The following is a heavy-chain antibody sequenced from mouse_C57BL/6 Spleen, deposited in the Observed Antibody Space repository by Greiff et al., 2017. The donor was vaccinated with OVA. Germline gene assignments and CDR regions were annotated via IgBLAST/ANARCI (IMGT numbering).Heavy chain of an antibody. CDR1: GYTFTSYW. V-gene: IGHV1-61*01. CDR2: IYPSDSAT. CDR3: ARVKIYDGYYPYFDV. J-gene: IGHJ1*03. D-gene: IGHD2-3*01. Sequence: QVHVKQPGAELVRPGSSVKLSCKASGYTFTSYWMDWVKQRPGQGLEWIGNIYPSDSATNYNQKFKDKATLTVDKSSSTAYMQLSSLTSEDSAVYYCARVKIYDGYYPYFDVWGTGTTVTVSS.